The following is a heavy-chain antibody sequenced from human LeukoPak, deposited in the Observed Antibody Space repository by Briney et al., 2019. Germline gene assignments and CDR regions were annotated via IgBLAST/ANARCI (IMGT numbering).Heavy chain of an antibody. J-gene: IGHJ6*03. CDR3: ARDRVVPAAIRHYYYYMDV. Sequence: TGGSLRLSCAASGFTFSTYSMNWVRQAPGKGLEWVSSISSSSSYIYYADSVKGRFTISRDNAKNSLYLQMNSLRAEDTAVYYCARDRVVPAAIRHYYYYMDVWGKGTTVTDSS. CDR1: GFTFSTYS. CDR2: ISSSSSYI. D-gene: IGHD2-2*01. V-gene: IGHV3-21*01.